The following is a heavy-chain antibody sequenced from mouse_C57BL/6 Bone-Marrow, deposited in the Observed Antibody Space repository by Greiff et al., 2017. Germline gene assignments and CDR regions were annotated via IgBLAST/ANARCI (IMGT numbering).Heavy chain of an antibody. Sequence: QVQLQQSGAELARPGASVQLSCKASGYTFTSYGISWVKQRTGQGLEWIGEIYPRSGNTYYNEKFKGKATLTADKSSSTAYMELRSLTSEDSAVYFCARLTYYYGSSYVAWFAYWGQGTLVTVSA. D-gene: IGHD1-1*01. CDR1: GYTFTSYG. J-gene: IGHJ3*01. CDR2: IYPRSGNT. CDR3: ARLTYYYGSSYVAWFAY. V-gene: IGHV1-81*01.